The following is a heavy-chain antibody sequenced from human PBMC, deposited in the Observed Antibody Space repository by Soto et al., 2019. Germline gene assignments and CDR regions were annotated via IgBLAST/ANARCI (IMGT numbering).Heavy chain of an antibody. CDR2: INAGNGNT. J-gene: IGHJ4*02. CDR1: GYTFTNYA. D-gene: IGHD3-16*01. Sequence: QVQLVQSGAEVKKPGASVKDSCKASGYTFTNYAIHWVRQAPGQRLEWMGWINAGNGNTKYSQKFQGRVTITRDTSASTAYMELSSLRSEDTAVYYCARDVYKGGYYFDYWGQGTLVTVSS. V-gene: IGHV1-3*01. CDR3: ARDVYKGGYYFDY.